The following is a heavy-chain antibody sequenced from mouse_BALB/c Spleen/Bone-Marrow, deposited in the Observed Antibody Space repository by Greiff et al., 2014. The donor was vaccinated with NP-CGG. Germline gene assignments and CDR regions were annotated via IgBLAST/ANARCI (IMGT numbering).Heavy chain of an antibody. D-gene: IGHD2-4*01. CDR2: IDTSDSYT. Sequence: QVQLQQSGTELVMPGASVKMSCKASGYAFTDRWIHWVKQRPGQGLEWIGAIDTSDSYTNYNQKFKGKATLTVDESSSTAYIHLSSLTSEGSAVYYCARGGDDFSLDYWGQRTSVTVSS. CDR3: ARGGDDFSLDY. J-gene: IGHJ4*01. V-gene: IGHV1-69*01. CDR1: GYAFTDRW.